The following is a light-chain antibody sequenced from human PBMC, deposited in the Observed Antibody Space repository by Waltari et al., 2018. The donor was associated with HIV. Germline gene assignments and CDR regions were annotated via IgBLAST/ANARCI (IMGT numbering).Light chain of an antibody. Sequence: QSVLTQPPSVSAAPGQKVTITCSGGTSNIGANYVSWYQQFPVTPPKLLIYDNNKRPSGIPDRCSASKSGTSATLGITGLQTGDEAQYYCGSWDSSLSALLFGGGTKLTVL. J-gene: IGLJ2*01. CDR1: TSNIGANY. V-gene: IGLV1-51*01. CDR3: GSWDSSLSALL. CDR2: DNN.